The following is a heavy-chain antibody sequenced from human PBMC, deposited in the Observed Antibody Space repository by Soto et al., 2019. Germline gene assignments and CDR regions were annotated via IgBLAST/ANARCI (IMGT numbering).Heavy chain of an antibody. CDR2: IYYSGST. Sequence: TSETLSLTCTVSGGSISSYYWSWIRQPPGKGLEWIGYIYYSGSTNYNPSLKSRVTISVDTSKNQFSLKLSSVTAADTAVYYCARATYDYGGNGWFDPWGQGTLVTVSS. CDR3: ARATYDYGGNGWFDP. D-gene: IGHD4-17*01. V-gene: IGHV4-59*01. J-gene: IGHJ5*02. CDR1: GGSISSYY.